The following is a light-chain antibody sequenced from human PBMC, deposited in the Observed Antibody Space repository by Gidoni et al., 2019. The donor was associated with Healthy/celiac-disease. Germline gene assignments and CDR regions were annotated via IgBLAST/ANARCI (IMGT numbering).Light chain of an antibody. V-gene: IGKV3-15*01. CDR2: GAS. Sequence: LSCRASQSVSSNLAWYQQKPGQAPRLLIYGASTRATGIPARFSGSGSGPEFTLTISSLQSADFAVYYCQQYNNWPPLFTFGPGTKVDIK. J-gene: IGKJ3*01. CDR1: QSVSSN. CDR3: QQYNNWPPLFT.